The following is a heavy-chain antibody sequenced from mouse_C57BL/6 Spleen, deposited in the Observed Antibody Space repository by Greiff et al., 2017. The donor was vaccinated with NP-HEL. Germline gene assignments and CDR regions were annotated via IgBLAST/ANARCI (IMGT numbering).Heavy chain of an antibody. J-gene: IGHJ1*03. Sequence: QVQLQQPGAELVMPGASVKLSCKASGYTFTSYWMHWVKQRPGQGLEWIGEIDPSDSYTNYNQKFKGKSTLTVDKSSSTAYMQLSSLTSEDSAVYYCARSYYGSPYWDFDVWGTGTTVTVSS. V-gene: IGHV1-69*01. CDR2: IDPSDSYT. CDR1: GYTFTSYW. CDR3: ARSYYGSPYWDFDV. D-gene: IGHD1-1*01.